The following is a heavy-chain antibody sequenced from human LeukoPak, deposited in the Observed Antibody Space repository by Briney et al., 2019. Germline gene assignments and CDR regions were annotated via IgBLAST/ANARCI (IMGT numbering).Heavy chain of an antibody. CDR2: ISGRGGST. CDR1: GGSISSGDYY. J-gene: IGHJ4*02. CDR3: AKDPYYDSSGNFDY. Sequence: ETLSLTCTVSGGSISSGDYYWSWVRQAPGKGLEWASAISGRGGSTYYADSVKGRFTISRDNSKNTLYLQMNSLRAEDTAVYYCAKDPYYDSSGNFDYWGQGTLVTVSS. V-gene: IGHV3-23*01. D-gene: IGHD3-22*01.